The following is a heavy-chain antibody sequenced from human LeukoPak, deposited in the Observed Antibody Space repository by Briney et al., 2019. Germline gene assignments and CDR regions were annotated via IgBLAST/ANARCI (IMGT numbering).Heavy chain of an antibody. CDR3: ARGAYCGGDCYSDY. Sequence: GASVKVSCKASGYTFTSYGINWVRQAPGQGLEWMGWISAYNGNTNYAQKLQGRVTMTTDTSTSTAYMELRSLRSEDTAVYYCARGAYCGGDCYSDYWGQGTLVTVSS. D-gene: IGHD2-21*02. J-gene: IGHJ4*02. V-gene: IGHV1-18*01. CDR2: ISAYNGNT. CDR1: GYTFTSYG.